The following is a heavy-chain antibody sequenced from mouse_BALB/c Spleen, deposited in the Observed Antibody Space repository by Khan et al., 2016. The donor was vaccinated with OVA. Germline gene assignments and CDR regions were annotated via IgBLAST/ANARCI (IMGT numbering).Heavy chain of an antibody. D-gene: IGHD1-1*02. CDR3: ARGGWSYAMDY. Sequence: VQLQQSGAELVKPGASVKLSCTASGFNIEDTYIHWVMQRPEQGLERIGRIDPANGNTKYDPKFQGKATITADTSSNTAYLQLSSLTSEDTAVYYCARGGWSYAMDYWGQGTSVTVSS. J-gene: IGHJ4*01. V-gene: IGHV14-3*02. CDR1: GFNIEDTY. CDR2: IDPANGNT.